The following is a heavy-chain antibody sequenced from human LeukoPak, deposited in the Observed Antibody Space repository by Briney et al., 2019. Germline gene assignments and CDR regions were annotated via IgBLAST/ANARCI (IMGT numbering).Heavy chain of an antibody. V-gene: IGHV5-51*01. CDR2: IHPGDSNT. CDR3: ARRRGERVAGPDY. Sequence: GESLKISCKGSGYSFTSYWIVWVRQMPGQGLEWKGIIHPGDSNTKYSPSFEGQVTISVKKSISTAYLQWSSLKSSDSAIYYCARRRGERVAGPDYWAREPWSPSPQ. J-gene: IGHJ4*02. D-gene: IGHD6-19*01. CDR1: GYSFTSYW.